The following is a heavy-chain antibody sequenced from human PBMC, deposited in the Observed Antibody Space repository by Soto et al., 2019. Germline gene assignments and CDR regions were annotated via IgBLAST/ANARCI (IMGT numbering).Heavy chain of an antibody. J-gene: IGHJ6*02. CDR2: INHSGST. CDR1: GGSFSGYY. V-gene: IGHV4-34*01. D-gene: IGHD2-2*01. CDR3: ARLDSSPAAHPMSRVDHHYKMEV. Sequence: SETLSLTCAVYGGSFSGYYWSWIRQPPGKGLEWIGEINHSGSTNYNPSLKSRVTISVDTSKSQFSLKLSSVTAADTAVYYCARLDSSPAAHPMSRVDHHYKMEVWGQGTTVTVSS.